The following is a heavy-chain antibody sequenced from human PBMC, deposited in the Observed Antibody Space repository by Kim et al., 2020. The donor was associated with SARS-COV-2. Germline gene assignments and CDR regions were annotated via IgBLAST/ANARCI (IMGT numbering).Heavy chain of an antibody. CDR2: ISYDGSNK. V-gene: IGHV3-30-3*01. CDR1: GFTFSSYA. CDR3: ARESGNVLRYFDWLYELKY. J-gene: IGHJ4*02. D-gene: IGHD3-9*01. Sequence: GGSLRLSCAASGFTFSSYAMHWVRQAPGKGLEWVAVISYDGSNKYYADSVKGRFTISRDNSKNTLYLQMNSLRAEDTAVYYCARESGNVLRYFDWLYELKYWGQGTLVTVSS.